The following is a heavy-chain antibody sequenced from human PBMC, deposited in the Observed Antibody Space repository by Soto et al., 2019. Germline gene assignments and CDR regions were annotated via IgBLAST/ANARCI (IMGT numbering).Heavy chain of an antibody. CDR3: TSECVDRVTSMNIYFVY. Sequence: KTGGSLRLSCATSGFTFSRCDMNWVRQAPGKGLEWVSFISSSASYMYYADSVKGRFTISRDNSKKSLYLQMNSLRADDTAVYYFTSECVDRVTSMNIYFVYWGQGALVTASS. CDR2: ISSSASYM. CDR1: GFTFSRCD. J-gene: IGHJ4*02. V-gene: IGHV3-21*01. D-gene: IGHD5-12*01.